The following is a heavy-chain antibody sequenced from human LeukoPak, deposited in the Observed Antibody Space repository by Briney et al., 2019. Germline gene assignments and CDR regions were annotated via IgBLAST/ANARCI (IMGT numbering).Heavy chain of an antibody. CDR2: IQYDGSSK. J-gene: IGHJ6*03. D-gene: IGHD5-24*01. Sequence: GGSLRLSCAASGFTFSSYGMYWVRQAPGKGLEWVTFIQYDGSSKYYADSVKGRFTISRDNSKNTLFLQMSSLRAEDTAVYYCAKRDDHNRGRGSYHMDVWGKGTTVTVSS. V-gene: IGHV3-30*02. CDR3: AKRDDHNRGRGSYHMDV. CDR1: GFTFSSYG.